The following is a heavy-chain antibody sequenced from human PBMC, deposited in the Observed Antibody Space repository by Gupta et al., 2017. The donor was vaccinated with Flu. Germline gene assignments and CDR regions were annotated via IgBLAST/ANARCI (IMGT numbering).Heavy chain of an antibody. J-gene: IGHJ5*02. CDR3: AARRKDLNWFDP. CDR1: GDSISNSDFY. D-gene: IGHD3-3*01. Sequence: QLQLQESGPGLVKPSETLSLTCTVSGDSISNSDFYWAWIRQPPGKGLECIGGVHHSGRTYFTPSLKSRVTMSVDTPRDQFSLKLSSVTAADTAVYYCAARRKDLNWFDPWGQGTLVTVSS. V-gene: IGHV4-39*01. CDR2: VHHSGRT.